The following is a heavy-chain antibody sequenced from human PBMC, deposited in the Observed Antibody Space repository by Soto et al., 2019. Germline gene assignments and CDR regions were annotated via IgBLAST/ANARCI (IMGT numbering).Heavy chain of an antibody. D-gene: IGHD3-22*01. CDR2: ISWDGGST. J-gene: IGHJ4*02. V-gene: IGHV3-43*01. Sequence: GGSLRLSCAASGFTFDDYTMHWVRQAPGKGLEWVSLISWDGGSTYYADSVKGRFTISRDNSKNSLCLQMNSLRTEDTALYYCAKDFSGYYWGFDYWGQGTLVTVSS. CDR3: AKDFSGYYWGFDY. CDR1: GFTFDDYT.